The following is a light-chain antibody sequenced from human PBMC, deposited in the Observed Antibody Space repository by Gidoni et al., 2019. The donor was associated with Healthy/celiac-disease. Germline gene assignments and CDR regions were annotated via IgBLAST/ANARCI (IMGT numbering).Light chain of an antibody. CDR2: WAS. CDR1: QSVLYSSNNKNY. Sequence: DIVMTQFPDSLAVSLCERVTINCKSSQSVLYSSNNKNYLAWYQQKPGQPPKLLIYWASTRESGVPDRFSGSGSGTDFTLTISSLQAEDVAVYYCQQYYSTPPTFGQGTKLEIK. V-gene: IGKV4-1*01. CDR3: QQYYSTPPT. J-gene: IGKJ2*01.